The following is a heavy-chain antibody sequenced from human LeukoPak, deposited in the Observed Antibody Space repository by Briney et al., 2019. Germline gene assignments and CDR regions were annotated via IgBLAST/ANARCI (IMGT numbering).Heavy chain of an antibody. CDR2: IWYDGSNK. CDR1: GFTFSTYG. V-gene: IGHV3-33*01. Sequence: GGSLRLSCAASGFTFSTYGMHWVRQAPGKGLDWVAVIWYDGSNKYYADSVKGRFTISRDNSKNTLYLQMNSLRAEDTAVYYCARGEGYCGSTTCYNWFDPWGQGTLVTVSS. CDR3: ARGEGYCGSTTCYNWFDP. D-gene: IGHD2-2*01. J-gene: IGHJ5*02.